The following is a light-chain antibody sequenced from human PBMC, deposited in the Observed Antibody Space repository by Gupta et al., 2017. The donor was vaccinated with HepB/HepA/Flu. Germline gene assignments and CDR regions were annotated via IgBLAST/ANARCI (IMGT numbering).Light chain of an antibody. CDR1: DLGRKI. J-gene: IGLJ1*01. V-gene: IGLV3-21*01. CDR3: QVWDSNNDHHV. Sequence: SYVLTQPPSVSVAPGKTASITCGGNDLGRKIVNWYQQRPGQAPILIIYYESERPSGIPERCTGSNSGNTATLTISRVEAGDEADYFCQVWDSNNDHHVFGPGTKVTVL. CDR2: YES.